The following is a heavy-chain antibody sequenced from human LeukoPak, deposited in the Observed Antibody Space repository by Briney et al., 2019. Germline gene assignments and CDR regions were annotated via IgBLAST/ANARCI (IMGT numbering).Heavy chain of an antibody. D-gene: IGHD3-9*01. CDR2: ITSSSNYI. CDR1: GFTFSIYS. Sequence: MSGGSLRLSCAASGFTFSIYSMNWVRQAPGKGLEWLSSITSSSNYIYYADSVKGRFTISRDNVQNSLYLQMNSLRAEDTAMYYCARDRLHYDSLTGYPADWGQGTLVTVSS. V-gene: IGHV3-21*01. J-gene: IGHJ4*02. CDR3: ARDRLHYDSLTGYPAD.